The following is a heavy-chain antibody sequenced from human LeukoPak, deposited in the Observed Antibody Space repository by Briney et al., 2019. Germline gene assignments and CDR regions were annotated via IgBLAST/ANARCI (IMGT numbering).Heavy chain of an antibody. CDR3: ARQYCSSTSCTGPYFDL. CDR1: GSSINNNKW. J-gene: IGHJ2*01. V-gene: IGHV4-4*02. CDR2: IFQSGST. D-gene: IGHD2-2*01. Sequence: SETLSLTCAVSGSSINNNKWWSWVRQPPGKGLEWIGEIFQSGSTNYNPSLKSRVTISVDTSKNQFSLKLSSVTAADTAVYYCARQYCSSTSCTGPYFDLWGRGTLVTVSS.